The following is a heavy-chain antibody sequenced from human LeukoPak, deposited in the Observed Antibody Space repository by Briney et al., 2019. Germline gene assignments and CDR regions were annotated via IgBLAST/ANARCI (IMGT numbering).Heavy chain of an antibody. V-gene: IGHV4-38-2*02. CDR3: ARVHYYDASDYSTSNWFDP. J-gene: IGHJ5*02. CDR2: IHHDGIT. CDR1: GYSISSGYF. D-gene: IGHD3-22*01. Sequence: PSETLSLTCSISGYSISSGYFWGWSRQPPGKGLEWIGNIHHDGITYYNPSLKSRVTISLDPSKNQFSLKLTSLAAADTALYHCARVHYYDASDYSTSNWFDPWGQGTLVTVSS.